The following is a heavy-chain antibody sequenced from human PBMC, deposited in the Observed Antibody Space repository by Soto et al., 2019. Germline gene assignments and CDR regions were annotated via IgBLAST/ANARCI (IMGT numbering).Heavy chain of an antibody. CDR3: ARVGYYSNKFDP. CDR1: GGSFSGYY. V-gene: IGHV4-34*01. D-gene: IGHD4-4*01. Sequence: SETLSLTCAVYGGSFSGYYWSWIRQPPGKGLEWIGEINHSGSTNYNPSLKSRVTISVDTSKNQLSLKLSSVTAADTAVYYCARVGYYSNKFDPWGQGTLVTVSS. CDR2: INHSGST. J-gene: IGHJ5*02.